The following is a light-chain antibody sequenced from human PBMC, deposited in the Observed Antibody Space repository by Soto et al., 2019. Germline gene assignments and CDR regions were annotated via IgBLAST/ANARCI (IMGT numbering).Light chain of an antibody. CDR1: QSVSSN. V-gene: IGKV3-20*01. Sequence: EIVCTQSPGTLSLSPGERDTLSCRARQSVSSNLAWYQEKPGQAPRLLIYGASNRATDIPDRFSGRGSGTDFTRTISRLEPEDFAVYYCQQYGSSPPSSTFGQGTRLEIK. CDR2: GAS. CDR3: QQYGSSPPSST. J-gene: IGKJ5*01.